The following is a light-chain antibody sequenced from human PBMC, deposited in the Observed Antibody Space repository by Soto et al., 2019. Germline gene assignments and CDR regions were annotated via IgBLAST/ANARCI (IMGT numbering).Light chain of an antibody. J-gene: IGKJ5*01. CDR3: QQRSSWPPT. CDR2: GAS. CDR1: QGVSSTY. Sequence: EIVLTQSPGTLSLSPGERATLSCRASQGVSSTYLAWYQQKPDQAPRLLIYGASNRATGIPARFSGSGSGTDFTLTISSLEPEDFAVYYCQQRSSWPPTFGQGTRLEI. V-gene: IGKV3-11*01.